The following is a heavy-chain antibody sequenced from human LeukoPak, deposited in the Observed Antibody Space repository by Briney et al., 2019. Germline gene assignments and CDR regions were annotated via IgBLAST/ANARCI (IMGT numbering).Heavy chain of an antibody. CDR3: ARDLDSGNYFFAY. D-gene: IGHD3-22*01. V-gene: IGHV3-21*01. Sequence: GGSLRLSCAASGFTFSSYSMNWVRQAPGKGLGWVSSISSSSSYIYYADSVKGRFTISRDNAKNSLYLQMSSLRAEDTAVYYCARDLDSGNYFFAYWGQGTPVTVSS. CDR2: ISSSSSYI. CDR1: GFTFSSYS. J-gene: IGHJ4*02.